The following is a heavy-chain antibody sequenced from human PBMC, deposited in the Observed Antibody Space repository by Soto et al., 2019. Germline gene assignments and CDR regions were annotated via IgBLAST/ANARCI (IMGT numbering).Heavy chain of an antibody. Sequence: QVQLVQSGAEVKKPGCSVKVSCKASGGTFSSYAISWVRQAPGQGLEWMGGIIPIFGTANYAQKFQGRVTITEDESTSIAYMELSSLRSEDTAVYYCARGGGRVDCSGGSCYQNDNYYYYGMDVWGQGTTVTVSS. D-gene: IGHD2-15*01. CDR2: IIPIFGTA. CDR3: ARGGGRVDCSGGSCYQNDNYYYYGMDV. V-gene: IGHV1-69*01. CDR1: GGTFSSYA. J-gene: IGHJ6*02.